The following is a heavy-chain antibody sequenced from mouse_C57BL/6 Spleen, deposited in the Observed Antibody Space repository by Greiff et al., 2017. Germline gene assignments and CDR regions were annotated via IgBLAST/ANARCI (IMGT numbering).Heavy chain of an antibody. Sequence: VQLQQSGPELVKPGASVKISCKASGYSFTGYYMNWVKQSPEKSLEWIGEINPSTGGTTYNQKFKAKATLTVDKSSSTAYMQLKSLTSEDSAVYYFARVKDNYYGSGYFDYWGQSTTLTVSS. J-gene: IGHJ2*01. V-gene: IGHV1-42*01. CDR2: INPSTGGT. CDR1: GYSFTGYY. D-gene: IGHD1-1*01. CDR3: ARVKDNYYGSGYFDY.